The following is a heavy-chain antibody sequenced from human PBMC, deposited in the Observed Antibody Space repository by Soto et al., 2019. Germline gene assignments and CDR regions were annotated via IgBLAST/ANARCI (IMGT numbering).Heavy chain of an antibody. D-gene: IGHD1-1*01. J-gene: IGHJ5*02. CDR1: GDSISSTNW. V-gene: IGHV4-4*02. Sequence: QVQLQESGPGLVKPSGTLSLTCAVSGDSISSTNWWTWVRQPPGKGLEWIGEIYHSGSTNYNPSLKSRVTISVEMSKNQFSLKLTSVTAADTAVYYCARGGTGDLGAWGQGTLVTVSS. CDR2: IYHSGST. CDR3: ARGGTGDLGA.